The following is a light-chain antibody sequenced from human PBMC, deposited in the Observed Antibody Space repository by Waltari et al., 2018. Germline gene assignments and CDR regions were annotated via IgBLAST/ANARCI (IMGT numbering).Light chain of an antibody. CDR1: SSDVGGSNY. V-gene: IGLV2-23*02. J-gene: IGLJ2*01. CDR3: CSYAGSSGDVV. Sequence: QSALTQPASVSGSPGQSITISCTGTSSDVGGSNYVSWYQNHPGKAPKLMIYDVSKPPSGVSNRFSGSKSGNTASLTISGLQAEDEADYYCCSYAGSSGDVVFGGGTKLTVL. CDR2: DVS.